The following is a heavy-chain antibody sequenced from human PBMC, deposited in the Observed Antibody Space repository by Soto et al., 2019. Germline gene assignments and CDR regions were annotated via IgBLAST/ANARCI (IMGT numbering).Heavy chain of an antibody. J-gene: IGHJ4*02. V-gene: IGHV1-46*01. Sequence: ASVKVSCKASGYTFTSYYMHWVRQAPGQGLEWMGIINPSGGSTSYAQKFQGRVTMTRDTSTSTVYMELSSLRSEDTAVYYCARDRGYDFWSGYHLDYWGQGTLVTVSS. CDR3: ARDRGYDFWSGYHLDY. CDR2: INPSGGST. CDR1: GYTFTSYY. D-gene: IGHD3-3*01.